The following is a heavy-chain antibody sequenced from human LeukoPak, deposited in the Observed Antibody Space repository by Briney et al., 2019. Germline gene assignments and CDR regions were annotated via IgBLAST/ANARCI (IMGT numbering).Heavy chain of an antibody. D-gene: IGHD5-12*01. CDR1: GFPFASYA. CDR3: AKGGYDYVEVGYFDY. V-gene: IGHV3-23*01. J-gene: IGHJ4*02. Sequence: GGSLRLSCAASGFPFASYAMSWVRQTPGKGLEWVSHIIGSVASTYYADSVKGRFTISRDNTKNTLYLQMNSLRADGTAVYFCAKGGYDYVEVGYFDYWGQGTVVTVSS. CDR2: IIGSVAST.